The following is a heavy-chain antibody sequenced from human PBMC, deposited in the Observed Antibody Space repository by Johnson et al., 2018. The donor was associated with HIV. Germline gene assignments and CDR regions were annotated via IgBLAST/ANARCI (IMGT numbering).Heavy chain of an antibody. Sequence: VQLVESGGGVVQPGRSLRLSCAASGFTFSSYGMHWVRQAPGKGLEWVAVIGYDGSNKYYADSVKGRFTISRDNSKNTLYLQMNSLRAEDTAVYYCVKGVVGAEYVFDIWGQGTMVTVSS. D-gene: IGHD1-26*01. CDR2: IGYDGSNK. V-gene: IGHV3-33*06. CDR1: GFTFSSYG. J-gene: IGHJ3*02. CDR3: VKGVVGAEYVFDI.